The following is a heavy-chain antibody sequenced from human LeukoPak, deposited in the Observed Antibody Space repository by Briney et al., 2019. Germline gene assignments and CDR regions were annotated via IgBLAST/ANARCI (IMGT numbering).Heavy chain of an antibody. V-gene: IGHV1-69*05. CDR3: ARGTPPMKYYDSSGYYPDLYYFDF. CDR2: IIPIFGTA. Sequence: SVKVSCKASGGTFSSYAISWVRQAPGQGLEWMGGIIPIFGTANYAQKFQGRVTMTRDTSTSTVYMELSSLRSEDTAVYYCARGTPPMKYYDSSGYYPDLYYFDFWGQGTLVTVSS. D-gene: IGHD3-22*01. J-gene: IGHJ4*02. CDR1: GGTFSSYA.